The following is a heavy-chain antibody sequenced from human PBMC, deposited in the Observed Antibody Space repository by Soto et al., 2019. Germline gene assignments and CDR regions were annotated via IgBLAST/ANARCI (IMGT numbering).Heavy chain of an antibody. CDR2: IWYDGSNK. CDR1: GFTFSSYA. CDR3: AREKDCTSASCYRGHFDY. J-gene: IGHJ4*02. V-gene: IGHV3-33*01. Sequence: LSCATSGFTFSSYAMHWVRQAPGKGLEWVAAIWYDGSNKYYADSVKGRFTISKDNSENTLYLQMNSLRAEDTAVYYCAREKDCTSASCYRGHFDYWGQGALVTVSS. D-gene: IGHD2-2*01.